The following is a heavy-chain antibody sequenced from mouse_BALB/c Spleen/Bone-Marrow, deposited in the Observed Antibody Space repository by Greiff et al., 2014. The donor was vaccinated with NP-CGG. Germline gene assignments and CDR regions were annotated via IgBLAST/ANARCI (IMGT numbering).Heavy chain of an antibody. D-gene: IGHD1-2*01. Sequence: VKVEESGPGLVAPSQSLSITCTVSGFSLTNYGVHWVRQPPGKGLEWLGVIWADGSTNYNSALMSRLSISKDNSKSQVFFKMNSPQTDDTAMYYCARITTATGAMDYWGQGTSVTVSS. CDR1: GFSLTNYG. CDR2: IWADGST. V-gene: IGHV2-9*02. CDR3: ARITTATGAMDY. J-gene: IGHJ4*01.